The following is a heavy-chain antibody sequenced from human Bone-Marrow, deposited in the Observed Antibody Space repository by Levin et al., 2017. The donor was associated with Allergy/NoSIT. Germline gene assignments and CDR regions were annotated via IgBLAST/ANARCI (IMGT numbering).Heavy chain of an antibody. CDR2: INHSGST. D-gene: IGHD2-15*01. V-gene: IGHV4-34*01. Sequence: TSETLSLTCAVYGGSFSGYYWSWIRQPPGKGLEWIGEINHSGSTNYNPSLKSRVTISVDKSKNQFSLKLSSVTAADTAVYYCARVRFREDQRGSCDFDYWGQGTLVTVSS. CDR3: ARVRFREDQRGSCDFDY. CDR1: GGSFSGYY. J-gene: IGHJ4*02.